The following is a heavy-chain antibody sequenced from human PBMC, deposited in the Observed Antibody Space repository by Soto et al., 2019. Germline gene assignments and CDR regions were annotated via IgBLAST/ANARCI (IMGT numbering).Heavy chain of an antibody. Sequence: ASVKVSCKASGYTFTSYGISWVRQAPGQGLEWMGWISAYNGNTNYAQKLQGRVTMTTDTSTSTAYMELRSLRSDDTAVYYCARDNGFAFLGVVIVPYYYYGMDVWGKGTTVTVSS. V-gene: IGHV1-18*01. CDR3: ARDNGFAFLGVVIVPYYYYGMDV. CDR2: ISAYNGNT. D-gene: IGHD3-3*01. J-gene: IGHJ6*04. CDR1: GYTFTSYG.